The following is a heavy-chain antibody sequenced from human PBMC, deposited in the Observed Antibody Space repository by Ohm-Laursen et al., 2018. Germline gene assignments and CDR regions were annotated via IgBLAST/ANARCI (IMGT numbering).Heavy chain of an antibody. V-gene: IGHV3-23*01. CDR3: AKKAAAGTYYFDY. CDR1: GFTFRSYA. CDR2: ISGSGGST. D-gene: IGHD6-13*01. J-gene: IGHJ4*02. Sequence: LSLTCAASGFTFRSYAMSWVRQAPGRGLEWVSAISGSGGSTYYADPVKGRFTISRDNSKNTLYLQMNSLRAEDTAVYYCAKKAAAGTYYFDYWGQGTLVTVSS.